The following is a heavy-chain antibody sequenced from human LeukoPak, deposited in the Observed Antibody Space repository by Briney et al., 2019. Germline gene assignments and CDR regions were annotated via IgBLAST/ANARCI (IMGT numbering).Heavy chain of an antibody. CDR3: ARGPLLAARPYYFDY. J-gene: IGHJ4*02. CDR2: IFYTGNA. D-gene: IGHD6-6*01. V-gene: IGHV4-59*01. Sequence: PSETLSLTCTVSGGSISSYYWSWIRQSPGKGLEWIANIFYTGNADYNPSLKSRVTISVDTSKNQFSLKLSSVTAADTAVYYCARGPLLAARPYYFDYWGQGTLVTVSS. CDR1: GGSISSYY.